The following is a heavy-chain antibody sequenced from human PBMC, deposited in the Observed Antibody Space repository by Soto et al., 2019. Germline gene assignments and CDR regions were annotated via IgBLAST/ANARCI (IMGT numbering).Heavy chain of an antibody. D-gene: IGHD2-15*01. CDR1: GGSFSGYY. CDR3: ARHPGYCSGGSCNGQYTLDV. CDR2: VNHGGTS. Sequence: SETLSLTCAVHGGSFSGYYWDWIRKPPGKGLEWIGEVNHGGTSNYNPSLKSRVTISADTSQNQFSLDLTSVTATDTAVYFCARHPGYCSGGSCNGQYTLDVWGQGTTVT. J-gene: IGHJ6*02. V-gene: IGHV4-34*01.